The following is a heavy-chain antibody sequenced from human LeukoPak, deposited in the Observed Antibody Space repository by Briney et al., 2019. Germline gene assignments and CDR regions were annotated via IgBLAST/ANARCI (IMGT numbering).Heavy chain of an antibody. V-gene: IGHV3-11*03. J-gene: IGHJ4*02. CDR1: GFTFSDYY. Sequence: GGSLRLSCAASGFTFSDYYMSWIRQAPGKGLEWVSYISSSSSYTNYADSVKGRFTISRDNAKNSLYLQMNSLRAEDTAVYYCARTRYYDSSGYYGYWGQGTLVTVSS. CDR2: ISSSSSYT. D-gene: IGHD3-22*01. CDR3: ARTRYYDSSGYYGY.